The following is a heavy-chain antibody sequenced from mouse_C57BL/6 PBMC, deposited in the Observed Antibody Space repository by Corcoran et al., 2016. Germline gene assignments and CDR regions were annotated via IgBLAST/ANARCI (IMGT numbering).Heavy chain of an antibody. CDR1: GYTFTDYY. CDR2: INPYNGGT. Sequence: EVQLQQSGPVLVKPGASVKMSCKASGYTFTDYYMNWVKQSHGKSLEWIGVINPYNGGTSYNQKFKGKATLTVDKSSSTAYMELNSLTSEDSAVYYCARRDKDYAMDYWGQGTSVTVSS. V-gene: IGHV1-19*01. CDR3: ARRDKDYAMDY. J-gene: IGHJ4*01.